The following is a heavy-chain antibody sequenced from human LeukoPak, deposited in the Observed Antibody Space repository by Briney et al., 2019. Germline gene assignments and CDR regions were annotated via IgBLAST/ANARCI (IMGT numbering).Heavy chain of an antibody. Sequence: GASVKVSCKVSGYTLTELSMHWVRQALGKGLEWMGGFDPEDGETIYAQKFQGRVTMTEDTSTDTAYMELSSPRSEDTAVYYCATPYYTKPFDIWGQGTMVTVSS. CDR1: GYTLTELS. J-gene: IGHJ3*02. CDR3: ATPYYTKPFDI. V-gene: IGHV1-24*01. CDR2: FDPEDGET. D-gene: IGHD2-8*01.